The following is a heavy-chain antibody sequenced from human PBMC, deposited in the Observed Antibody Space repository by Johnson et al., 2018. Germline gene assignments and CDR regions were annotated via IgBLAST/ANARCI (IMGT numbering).Heavy chain of an antibody. V-gene: IGHV3-11*04. CDR3: PRDGYYYYAMDV. CDR2: ISSSGTYT. Sequence: QVQLVESGGGLVKPGGSLRLSCAASGFTFSDYYMSWIRQAPGKGLEWVSYISSSGTYTYYADSVKGRFTISRDNAKNSLYLQMNSLRAEDTAVYYCPRDGYYYYAMDVGGQGTTVTVSS. J-gene: IGHJ6*02. CDR1: GFTFSDYY.